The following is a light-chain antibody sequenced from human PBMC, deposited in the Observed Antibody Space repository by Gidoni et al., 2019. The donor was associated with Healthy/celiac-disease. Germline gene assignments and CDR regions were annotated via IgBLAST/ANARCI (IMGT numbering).Light chain of an antibody. J-gene: IGKJ2*02. CDR3: QSGT. Sequence: EIVLTQSPATLSLSPGERATLSCRASQSVSSYLAWYQQKPGQAPRLLIYDASNRATGIPARFSGSVSGTDFTLTISSLEPEDFAVYYCQSGTFXQXTKLEIK. CDR2: DAS. CDR1: QSVSSY. V-gene: IGKV3-11*01.